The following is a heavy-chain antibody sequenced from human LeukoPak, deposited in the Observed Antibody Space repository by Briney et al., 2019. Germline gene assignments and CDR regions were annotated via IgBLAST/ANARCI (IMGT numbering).Heavy chain of an antibody. CDR3: ARDIDRAHFDY. J-gene: IGHJ4*02. Sequence: SETLSLTCTVSGGSISSYYWSWIRQPPGKGLEWIGYIYYSGSTNYNPSLKSRVTMSVDTSKNQFSLKLSSVTAADTAVYYCARDIDRAHFDYWGQGTLVTVSS. CDR2: IYYSGST. D-gene: IGHD3-16*02. CDR1: GGSISSYY. V-gene: IGHV4-59*12.